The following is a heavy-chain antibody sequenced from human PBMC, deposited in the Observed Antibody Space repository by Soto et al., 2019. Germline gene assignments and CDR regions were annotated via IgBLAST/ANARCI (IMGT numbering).Heavy chain of an antibody. CDR1: GGSISSGGYS. J-gene: IGHJ5*02. D-gene: IGHD2-2*01. V-gene: IGHV4-30-2*01. Sequence: SETLSLTCAVSGGSISSGGYSWSWIRQPPGKVLEWIVYIYRSGSTYYNPSLKSRVTIAVERSKNEFSLKLSSVTAADTAVYYFARVPDRWGQGTLVTVSS. CDR2: IYRSGST. CDR3: ARVPDR.